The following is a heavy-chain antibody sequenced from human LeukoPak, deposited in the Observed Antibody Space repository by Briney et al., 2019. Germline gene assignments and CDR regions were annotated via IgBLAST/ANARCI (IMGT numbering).Heavy chain of an antibody. V-gene: IGHV4-34*01. CDR1: GGSFSGYY. CDR2: SNHSGST. D-gene: IGHD6-13*01. Sequence: SETLSLTCAVYGGSFSGYYWSLIRQPPGKGLEWIGESNHSGSTNYNPSLKSRVTISVDTSKNQFSLKLSSVTAADTAVYYCARGGNYSSSWTPFDYWGQGTLVTVSS. CDR3: ARGGNYSSSWTPFDY. J-gene: IGHJ4*02.